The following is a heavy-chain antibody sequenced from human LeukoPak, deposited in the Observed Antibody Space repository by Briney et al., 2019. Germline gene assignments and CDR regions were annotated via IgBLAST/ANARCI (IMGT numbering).Heavy chain of an antibody. CDR1: GGSISSYY. D-gene: IGHD3-10*01. CDR3: ARSTVRAVLLWFGESSFDY. CDR2: VYYSGST. J-gene: IGHJ4*02. Sequence: SETLSLTCTVSGGSISSYYWSWIRQPPGKGLEWIGYVYYSGSTNYNPSLKSRVTFSVDTSKSQFSLKLNSVIAADTAVYYCARSTVRAVLLWFGESSFDYWGQGTLVTVSS. V-gene: IGHV4-59*01.